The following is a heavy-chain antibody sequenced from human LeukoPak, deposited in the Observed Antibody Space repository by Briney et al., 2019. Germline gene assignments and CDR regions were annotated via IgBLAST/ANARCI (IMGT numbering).Heavy chain of an antibody. CDR1: GFTFSSYG. Sequence: PGRSLRLSCAASGFTFSSYGMHWVRQAPGKGLEWVAVISYDGSNKYYADSVKGRFTISRDNSKNTLYLQMNSLRAEDTAVYYCAKGEWIQLWSGDYWGQGTLVTVSS. J-gene: IGHJ4*02. CDR2: ISYDGSNK. V-gene: IGHV3-30*18. CDR3: AKGEWIQLWSGDY. D-gene: IGHD5-18*01.